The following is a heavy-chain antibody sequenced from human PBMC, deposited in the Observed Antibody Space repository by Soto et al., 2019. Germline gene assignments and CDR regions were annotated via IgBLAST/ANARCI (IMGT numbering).Heavy chain of an antibody. V-gene: IGHV4-34*01. D-gene: IGHD5-18*01. Sequence: TLALTCAVYGGSFSGYYWSWIRQPPGKGLEWIGEINHSGSTNYNPSLKSRVTISVDTSKNQFSLELSSVTAADTAVYYCARTAMVMSDYYYGMDVWGQGTTVTVYS. CDR3: ARTAMVMSDYYYGMDV. CDR2: INHSGST. CDR1: GGSFSGYY. J-gene: IGHJ6*02.